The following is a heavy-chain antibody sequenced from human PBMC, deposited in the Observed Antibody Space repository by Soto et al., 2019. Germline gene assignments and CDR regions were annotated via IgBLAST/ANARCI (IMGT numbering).Heavy chain of an antibody. CDR3: AKGDNLGPKTGYAFDP. CDR2: TYFRSKWYN. D-gene: IGHD5-12*01. V-gene: IGHV6-1*01. CDR1: GDSVSSNTAS. J-gene: IGHJ5*02. Sequence: LALTCAISGDSVSSNTASWNWIRQSPSRGLEWLGRTYFRSKWYNDYAVSVKSRIIINPDTSNNQFSLQLNSVTPEDTAVYFCAKGDNLGPKTGYAFDPWGQGIMVTVSS.